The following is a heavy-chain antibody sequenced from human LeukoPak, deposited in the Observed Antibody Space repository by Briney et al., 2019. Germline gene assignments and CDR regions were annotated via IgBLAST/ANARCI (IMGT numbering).Heavy chain of an antibody. CDR1: GGSISSGGYY. CDR2: VYHSGST. J-gene: IGHJ4*02. V-gene: IGHV4-30-2*01. Sequence: SQTLSLTCTVSGGSISSGGYYWSWIRQPPGKGLEWVGYVYHSGSTYYSPSLRSRVAISVDRSKNQFSLKLSSVTAADTAVYYCARSGGSLPGYCSSTNCSYYFDYWGQGTLVTVSS. D-gene: IGHD2-2*03. CDR3: ARSGGSLPGYCSSTNCSYYFDY.